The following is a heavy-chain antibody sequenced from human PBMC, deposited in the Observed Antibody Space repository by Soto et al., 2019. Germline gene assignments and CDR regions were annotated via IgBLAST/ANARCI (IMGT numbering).Heavy chain of an antibody. D-gene: IGHD2-21*01. J-gene: IGHJ6*03. CDR2: INHSGST. Sequence: PSETLSLTCAVYGGSFSGYYWSWIRQPPGKGLEWIGEINHSGSTNYNPSLKSRVTISVDTSKNQFSLKLSSVTAADTAVYYCARFSGGDCYSLGPRCSYYYYYMDVWGKGTTVTVSS. CDR1: GGSFSGYY. CDR3: ARFSGGDCYSLGPRCSYYYYYMDV. V-gene: IGHV4-34*01.